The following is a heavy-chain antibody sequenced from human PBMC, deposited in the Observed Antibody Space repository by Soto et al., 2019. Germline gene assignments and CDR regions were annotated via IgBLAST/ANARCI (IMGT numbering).Heavy chain of an antibody. CDR3: AIESDDSLTGLPWVWYIAL. CDR2: INDRGSI. CDR1: GGSFSGYY. Sequence: QVQLQQWGAGPLRPLETLSLTCGVSGGSFSGYYWAWIRQSPGEGLEWIGEINDRGSINYNPSLKSRVSISGDKSKNPSSLNLRSVTAADTAVYYCAIESDDSLTGLPWVWYIALWGRCTAVTV. J-gene: IGHJ2*01. D-gene: IGHD3-9*01. V-gene: IGHV4-34*01.